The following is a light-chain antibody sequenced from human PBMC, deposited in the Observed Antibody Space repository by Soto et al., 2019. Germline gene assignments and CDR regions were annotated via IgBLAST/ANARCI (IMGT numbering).Light chain of an antibody. CDR2: LGS. CDR1: QSLLHSNGYNY. Sequence: DLVMTQSPLSLPVTPGEPASISCRSSQSLLHSNGYNYLDWYLQKPGQSPHLLIYLGSNRASGVPDRFSGSGSGTDFPLKISRVEAEDVGIYYCMQALQTPRTFGQGTKVEIK. CDR3: MQALQTPRT. J-gene: IGKJ1*01. V-gene: IGKV2-28*01.